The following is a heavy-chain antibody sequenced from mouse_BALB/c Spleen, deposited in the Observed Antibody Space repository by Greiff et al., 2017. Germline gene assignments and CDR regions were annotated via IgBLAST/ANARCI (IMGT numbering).Heavy chain of an antibody. CDR3: ARDKEITWFAY. CDR2: IRNKANGYTT. J-gene: IGHJ3*01. D-gene: IGHD2-4*01. Sequence: EVQLVESGGGLVQPGGSLRLSCATSGFTFTDYYMSWVRQPPGKALEWLGFIRNKANGYTTEYSASVKGRFTISRDNSQSILYLQMNTLRAEDSATYYCARDKEITWFAYWGQGTLVTVSA. CDR1: GFTFTDYY. V-gene: IGHV7-3*02.